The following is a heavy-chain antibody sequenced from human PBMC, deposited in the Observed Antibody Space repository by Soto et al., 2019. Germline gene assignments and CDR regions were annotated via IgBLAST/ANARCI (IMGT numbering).Heavy chain of an antibody. Sequence: QVQLVESGGGVVQPGRSLRLSCAASGFTFSSYGMHWVRQAPGKGLEWVAVISYDGSNKYYADSVKGRFTISRDNSKNTLYLQMNSLRAEDTAVYYCAKDPSDIVVVVAATDNEGYWGQGTLVTVSS. D-gene: IGHD2-15*01. CDR3: AKDPSDIVVVVAATDNEGY. V-gene: IGHV3-30*18. CDR1: GFTFSSYG. J-gene: IGHJ4*02. CDR2: ISYDGSNK.